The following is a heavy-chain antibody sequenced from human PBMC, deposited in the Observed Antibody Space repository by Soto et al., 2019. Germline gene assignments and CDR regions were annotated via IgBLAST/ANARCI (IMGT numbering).Heavy chain of an antibody. D-gene: IGHD6-6*01. CDR2: IYPGDSDT. V-gene: IGHV5-51*01. J-gene: IGHJ4*02. Sequence: GEALNISCDGSGYSFTIYWIGWVLQMPGKGLEWMGIIYPGDSDTRYSPSFQGQVTISADKSISTAYLQWSSLKASDTAMYYCCVSSSPTSVYFDYWGQGTLVTVSS. CDR3: CVSSSPTSVYFDY. CDR1: GYSFTIYW.